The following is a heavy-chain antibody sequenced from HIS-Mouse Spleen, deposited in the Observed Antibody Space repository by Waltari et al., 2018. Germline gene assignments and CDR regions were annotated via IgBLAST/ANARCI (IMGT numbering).Heavy chain of an antibody. CDR3: AKENPNFDAFDI. Sequence: EVQLLESGGGLVQTGGSVRLSCAASGFSFSSMAMSGVRQAPGKGLELVSAISGIGGSTYYADSVKGRFTISRDNSKNTLYLQMNSLRAEDTAVYYCAKENPNFDAFDIWGQGTMVTVSS. CDR2: ISGIGGST. V-gene: IGHV3-23*01. J-gene: IGHJ3*02. CDR1: GFSFSSMA.